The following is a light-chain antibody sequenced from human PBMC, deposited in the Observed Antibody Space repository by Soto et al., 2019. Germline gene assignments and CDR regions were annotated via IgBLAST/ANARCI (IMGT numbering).Light chain of an antibody. Sequence: IVMTQSPDSLAVSLGERATINCKPSQSVLYSSNDKNYLAWYQLKPGQPPKLLIYWASTRESGVPDRFSGSGSGSDFTLTIRSLQAEDVAVYYCQQYYSTPWTFGQGTKVDIK. CDR3: QQYYSTPWT. CDR1: QSVLYSSNDKNY. V-gene: IGKV4-1*01. CDR2: WAS. J-gene: IGKJ1*01.